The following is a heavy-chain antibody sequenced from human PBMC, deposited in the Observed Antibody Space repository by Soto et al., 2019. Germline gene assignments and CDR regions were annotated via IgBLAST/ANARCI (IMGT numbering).Heavy chain of an antibody. CDR2: AHYSGTT. Sequence: PSETLSLTCTVSGGSISTYYWTWIRQPPGKGLEWIGYAHYSGTTNYNPSLKSRVTMSVDTSKNQFSLKLRSVTAADTAVYYCARVISYGYFDYWGQGTLVTVS. V-gene: IGHV4-59*01. CDR1: GGSISTYY. CDR3: ARVISYGYFDY. D-gene: IGHD1-26*01. J-gene: IGHJ4*02.